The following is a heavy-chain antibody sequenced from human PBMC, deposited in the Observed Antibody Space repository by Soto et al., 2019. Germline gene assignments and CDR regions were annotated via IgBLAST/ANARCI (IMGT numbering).Heavy chain of an antibody. J-gene: IGHJ4*02. CDR3: ARDPHSSGWYEEYYFDY. CDR2: ISSSGSTI. Sequence: QVQLVESGGGLVKPGGSLRLSCAASGFTFSDYYMSWIRQAPGTGLEWVSYISSSGSTIYYADSVKGRFTISRDNAKNSLDLQMNSLRAEDTDVYYCARDPHSSGWYEEYYFDYWGQGTLVTVSS. V-gene: IGHV3-11*01. CDR1: GFTFSDYY. D-gene: IGHD6-19*01.